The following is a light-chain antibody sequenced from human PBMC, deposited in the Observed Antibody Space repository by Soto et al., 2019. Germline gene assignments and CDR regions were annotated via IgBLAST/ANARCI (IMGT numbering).Light chain of an antibody. CDR1: QSVSSN. V-gene: IGKV3-11*01. Sequence: EIVMTQSPATLSVSPGERATLSCRASQSVSSNLAWYQQKPGQAPRLLIYDASNRATGIPARFSGSGSGTDFTLTISSLEPEDFAVYYCQQYTNWPPTFGQGTKVDIK. J-gene: IGKJ1*01. CDR2: DAS. CDR3: QQYTNWPPT.